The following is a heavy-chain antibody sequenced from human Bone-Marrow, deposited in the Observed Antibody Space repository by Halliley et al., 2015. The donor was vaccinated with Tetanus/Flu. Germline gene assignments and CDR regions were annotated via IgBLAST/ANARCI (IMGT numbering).Heavy chain of an antibody. CDR2: FFGGGGT. V-gene: IGHV3-53*01. CDR3: AEEFDHGFHL. J-gene: IGHJ5*02. D-gene: IGHD3-10*01. Sequence: KGREWGSFFFGGGGTYFPKSVKGRFTISRSTSRNMVYLQMNNVRGDDTAVYYGAEEFDHGFHLWGQGTLVTVAS.